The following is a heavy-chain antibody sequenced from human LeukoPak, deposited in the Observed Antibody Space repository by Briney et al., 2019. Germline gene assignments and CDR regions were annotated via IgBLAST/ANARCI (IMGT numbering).Heavy chain of an antibody. CDR1: GFTFSSYG. Sequence: GGSLRLSCAASGFTFSSYGMSWVRQAPGKGLEWVSGINWNGGSTGYADSVKGRFTISRDNAKNSLYLQMNSLRAEDTALYYCAREEQGSSWYYFDYWGQGTLVTVSS. CDR3: AREEQGSSWYYFDY. V-gene: IGHV3-20*04. J-gene: IGHJ4*02. D-gene: IGHD6-13*01. CDR2: INWNGGST.